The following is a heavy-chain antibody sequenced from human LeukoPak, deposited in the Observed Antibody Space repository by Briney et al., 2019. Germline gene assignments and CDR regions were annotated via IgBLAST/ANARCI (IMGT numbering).Heavy chain of an antibody. CDR1: GFTFDDYA. CDR3: ATKAAYYYDSSGYYYVD. Sequence: SLRLSCAASGFTFDDYAMHWVRQAPGKGLEWVSGISWNSGSIGYADSVKGRFTISRDNAKNSLYLQMNSLRAEDTALYYCATKAAYYYDSSGYYYVDWGQGTLVTVSS. V-gene: IGHV3-9*01. J-gene: IGHJ4*02. CDR2: ISWNSGSI. D-gene: IGHD3-22*01.